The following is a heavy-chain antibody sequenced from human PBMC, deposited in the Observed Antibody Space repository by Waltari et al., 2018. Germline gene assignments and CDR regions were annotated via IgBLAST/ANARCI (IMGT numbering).Heavy chain of an antibody. Sequence: EVQLVESGGGLIQPGGCLRLSCAASGFTVSSNYMSWVRQAPGKGLWWVSVIFIGCSTYYADSVKGRFTISSDNSKNTLYLQMNSLRAEDTAVYYCARPYSGTANGMDVWGQGTTVTVSS. J-gene: IGHJ6*02. CDR2: IFIGCST. D-gene: IGHD1-26*01. CDR3: ARPYSGTANGMDV. V-gene: IGHV3-53*01. CDR1: GFTVSSNY.